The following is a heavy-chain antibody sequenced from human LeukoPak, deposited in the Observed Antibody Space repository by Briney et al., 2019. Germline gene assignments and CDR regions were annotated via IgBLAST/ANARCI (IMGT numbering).Heavy chain of an antibody. CDR2: ISNSSSYI. CDR1: GFTFSSYS. J-gene: IGHJ4*02. CDR3: ARDSRDTAMVPFGYFDY. Sequence: GGSLRLSCAASGFTFSSYSMNWVRQAPGKVLEWVSSISNSSSYIYYADSVKRRFTITRDNAKNSLYLQMNSLRAEDTAVYYCARDSRDTAMVPFGYFDYWGQGTLVTVSS. D-gene: IGHD5-18*01. V-gene: IGHV3-21*01.